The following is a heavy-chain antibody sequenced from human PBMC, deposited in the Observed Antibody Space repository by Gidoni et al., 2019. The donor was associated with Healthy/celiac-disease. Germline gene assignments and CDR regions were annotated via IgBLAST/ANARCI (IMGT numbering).Heavy chain of an antibody. CDR2: INPSGGST. J-gene: IGHJ4*02. V-gene: IGHV1-46*01. CDR3: ARDPGTDFDY. CDR1: GYTFTSYY. Sequence: QVQLVQSGAEVKKPGASVKVSCKASGYTFTSYYMHWVRQSPGQGLEWMGIINPSGGSTSYGQKFQGRVTMTRDTSTSTVYMELSSLRSEDTAVYDCARDPGTDFDYWGQGTLVTVSS.